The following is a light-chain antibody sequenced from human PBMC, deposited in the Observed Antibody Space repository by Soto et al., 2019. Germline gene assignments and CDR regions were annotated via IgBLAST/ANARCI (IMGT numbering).Light chain of an antibody. CDR1: QSVSNY. Sequence: EIVLTQSPATLSLSPGARATLSCRASQSVSNYLAWYQQKPGQAPRLLIYDASTRATSIPARFSGSGSVTDFPLAISSREPEYIAVYYCQQRSNWPLLTFGGGTKVDIK. CDR2: DAS. CDR3: QQRSNWPLLT. J-gene: IGKJ4*01. V-gene: IGKV3-11*01.